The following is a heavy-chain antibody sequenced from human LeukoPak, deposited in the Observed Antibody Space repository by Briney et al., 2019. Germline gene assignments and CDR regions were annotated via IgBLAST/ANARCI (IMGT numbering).Heavy chain of an antibody. CDR2: ISYDGSNK. J-gene: IGHJ3*02. D-gene: IGHD2-21*01. CDR1: GFTFSSYA. V-gene: IGHV3-30-3*01. CDR3: ARTLWPYDAFDI. Sequence: GGSLRLSCAASGFTFSSYAMHWVRQAPGKGLEWVAVISYDGSNKYYADSVKGRFTISRDNSKNTLYLQMNSLRAEDTAVYYCARTLWPYDAFDIWGQGTMVTVSS.